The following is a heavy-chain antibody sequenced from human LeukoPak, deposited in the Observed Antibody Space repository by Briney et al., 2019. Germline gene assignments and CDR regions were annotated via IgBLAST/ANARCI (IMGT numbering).Heavy chain of an antibody. Sequence: ASVKLSCKASGYTFTGYYMHWVRQAPGQGHEWMGWINPNSGGTNYAQKFQGRVTMTRDTSISTAYMELSRLRSDDTAVYYCASGWGYYDILTGYYREYYFDYWGQGTLVTVSS. CDR2: INPNSGGT. D-gene: IGHD3-9*01. CDR3: ASGWGYYDILTGYYREYYFDY. CDR1: GYTFTGYY. V-gene: IGHV1-2*02. J-gene: IGHJ4*02.